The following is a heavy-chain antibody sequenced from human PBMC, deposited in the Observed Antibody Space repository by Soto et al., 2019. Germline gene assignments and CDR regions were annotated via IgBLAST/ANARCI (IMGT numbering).Heavy chain of an antibody. CDR1: GDSIIGTHW. V-gene: IGHV4-4*02. Sequence: QVQLQESGPGLVKPSGTLSLTCAVSGDSIIGTHWWSWVRRPPGKGLEFIGETHHSRGTNYNPSLRRQVTMALDKSKNQLSLILYSVTAADTGVYYCARYSAASGTYYFDYWGQGTLVTVSS. CDR3: ARYSAASGTYYFDY. D-gene: IGHD6-13*01. CDR2: THHSRGT. J-gene: IGHJ4*01.